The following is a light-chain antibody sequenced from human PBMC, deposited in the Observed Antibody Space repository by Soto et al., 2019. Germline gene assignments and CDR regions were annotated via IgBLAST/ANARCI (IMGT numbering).Light chain of an antibody. V-gene: IGLV2-11*01. J-gene: IGLJ1*01. CDR3: CSYAGSYTFGV. Sequence: QSALTQPRSVSGSPGQSVTISRTGTSSDVGGYNYVSWYQQHPGKAPKLMIYDVSKRPSGVPDRFSGSKSGNTASLTISGLQAEDEADYYCCSYAGSYTFGVFGTGTKVTVL. CDR1: SSDVGGYNY. CDR2: DVS.